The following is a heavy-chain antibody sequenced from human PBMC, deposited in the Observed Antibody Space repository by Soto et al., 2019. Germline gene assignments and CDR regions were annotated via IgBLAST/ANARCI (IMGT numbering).Heavy chain of an antibody. Sequence: QLQLRESGPGLVQPSGTLSLTCDVSGDPLTNNHWWSWVRQAPGKGLEWIGEIWHTGRPNYNPSLKSRVAISIDKSKNQFSLKLSSVTAADTAVYYCVRDSRTGCSSINCYMHWGQGTLVTVSS. CDR3: VRDSRTGCSSINCYMH. D-gene: IGHD2-15*01. CDR2: IWHTGRP. J-gene: IGHJ4*02. V-gene: IGHV4-4*02. CDR1: GDPLTNNHW.